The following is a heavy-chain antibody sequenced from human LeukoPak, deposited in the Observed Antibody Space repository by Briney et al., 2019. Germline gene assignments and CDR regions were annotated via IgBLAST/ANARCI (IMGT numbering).Heavy chain of an antibody. V-gene: IGHV1-69*13. CDR1: GGTFSSYA. D-gene: IGHD4/OR15-4a*01. CDR3: ARGLTVDAFDI. CDR2: IIPIFGTA. Sequence: SVKASCKASGGTFSSYAISWVRQAPGQGLEWMGGIIPIFGTANYAQKFQGRVTITADESTSTAYMELSSLRFEDTAVYYCARGLTVDAFDIWGQGTMVTVSS. J-gene: IGHJ3*02.